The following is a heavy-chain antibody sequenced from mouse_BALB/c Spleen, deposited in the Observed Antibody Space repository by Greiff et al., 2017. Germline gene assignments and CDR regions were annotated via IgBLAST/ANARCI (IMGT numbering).Heavy chain of an antibody. V-gene: IGHV14-4*02. CDR1: GFNIKDYY. CDR2: IDPENGDT. Sequence: VQLQQSGAELVRSGASVKLSCTASGFNIKDYYMHWVKQRPEQGLEWIGWIDPENGDTEYAPKFQGKATMTADTSSNTAYLQLSSLTSEDTAVYYCARSYYRYDAGDYAMDYWGQGTSVTVSS. J-gene: IGHJ4*01. D-gene: IGHD2-14*01. CDR3: ARSYYRYDAGDYAMDY.